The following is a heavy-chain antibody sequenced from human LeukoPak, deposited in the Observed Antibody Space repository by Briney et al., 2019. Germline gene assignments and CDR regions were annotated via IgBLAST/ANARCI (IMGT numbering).Heavy chain of an antibody. V-gene: IGHV3-7*01. CDR3: ARDPYERGGYGAFDF. D-gene: IGHD3-22*01. J-gene: IGHJ3*01. CDR2: IKRDGSDT. CDR1: GFTFNSYC. Sequence: GGSLRLSCVASGFTFNSYCMTWVRQAPGKGLEWVSNIKRDGSDTYYVDSVKGRFTISRDNGKNSLYLQMNYLRAEDTAVYYCARDPYERGGYGAFDFWGQVTMVTASS.